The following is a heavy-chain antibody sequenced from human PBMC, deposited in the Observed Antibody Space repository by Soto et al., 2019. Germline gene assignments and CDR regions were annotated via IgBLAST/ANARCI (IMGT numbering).Heavy chain of an antibody. V-gene: IGHV3-30-3*01. CDR1: GFTFSSYA. D-gene: IGHD3-3*01. J-gene: IGHJ4*02. CDR2: ISYDGSNK. CDR3: ARDSTRYDFWSGSFDY. Sequence: QVQLVESGGGVVQPGRSLRLSCAASGFTFSSYAMHWVRQAPGKGLEWVAVISYDGSNKYYAESVKGRFTISRDSSKNTLYLQMNSLTAEDTAVYYCARDSTRYDFWSGSFDYWGQGTLVTVSS.